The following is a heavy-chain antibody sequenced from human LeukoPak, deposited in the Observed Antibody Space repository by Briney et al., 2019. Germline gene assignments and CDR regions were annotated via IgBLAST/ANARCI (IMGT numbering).Heavy chain of an antibody. CDR2: IYHSGST. J-gene: IGHJ4*02. V-gene: IGHV4-59*08. CDR3: ARHQLRLHPFDY. Sequence: PSETLSLTCTVSGGSISSYFWSWIRQPPGKGLEWIGYIYHSGSTYYNPSLKSRVTISVDRSKNQFSLKLSSVTAADTAVYYCARHQLRLHPFDYWGQGTLVTVSS. CDR1: GGSISSYF. D-gene: IGHD4-11*01.